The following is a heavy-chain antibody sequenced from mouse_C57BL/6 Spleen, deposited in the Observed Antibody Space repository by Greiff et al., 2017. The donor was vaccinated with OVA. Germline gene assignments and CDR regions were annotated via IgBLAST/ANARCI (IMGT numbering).Heavy chain of an antibody. J-gene: IGHJ4*01. D-gene: IGHD2-4*01. Sequence: VQLKESGAELVKPGASVKISCKASGYAFSSYWMNWVKQRPGKGLEWIGQIYPGDGDTNYNGKLKGQATLTADKSSSTAYMQLSSLTSEDSAVYFCARGDYGPMDYWGQGTSVTVSS. CDR1: GYAFSSYW. CDR3: ARGDYGPMDY. CDR2: IYPGDGDT. V-gene: IGHV1-80*01.